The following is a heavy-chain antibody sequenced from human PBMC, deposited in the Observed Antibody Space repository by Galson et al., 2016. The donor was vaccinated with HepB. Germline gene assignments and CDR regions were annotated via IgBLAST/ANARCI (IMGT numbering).Heavy chain of an antibody. CDR3: ARDRDDILTGYLVRFDY. CDR2: ISGSTSTI. J-gene: IGHJ4*02. V-gene: IGHV3-48*02. CDR1: GFTFSSYT. D-gene: IGHD3-9*01. Sequence: SLRLSCAASGFTFSSYTMNWVRQAPGKGLEWLSFISGSTSTIYYADSVKGRFTTSRDNAKNSLYLQMNSLRDEETAVYYCARDRDDILTGYLVRFDYWGQGTLVTVSS.